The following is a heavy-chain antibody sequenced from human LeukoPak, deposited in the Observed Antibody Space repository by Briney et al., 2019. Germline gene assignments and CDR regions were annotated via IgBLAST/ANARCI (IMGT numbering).Heavy chain of an antibody. D-gene: IGHD6-6*01. CDR2: ISGDGSVT. CDR3: ARYSSSSGGAAYYLDY. J-gene: IGHJ4*01. CDR1: GFTLRNYW. Sequence: PGWSLRLSCTASGFTLRNYWMHWVRQVPGTRLVWVSRISGDGSVTNYADSVQRRFTISRDNAKDILYLQTNSLRSEDTAVYYCARYSSSSGGAAYYLDYWGHGTLVTVSS. V-gene: IGHV3-74*01.